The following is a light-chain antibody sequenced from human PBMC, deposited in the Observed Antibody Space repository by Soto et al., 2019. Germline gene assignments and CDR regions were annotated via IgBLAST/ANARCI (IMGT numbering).Light chain of an antibody. Sequence: EVVMTQSPATVSVSPGERATLSCMASQSVSNNYLAWYQQKPGQAPRLLIYGASNRATGIPDRFSGSGSGTDFTLTISRLEPEDFAVYYCQQYGSSGTFGQGTKVDIK. CDR3: QQYGSSGT. J-gene: IGKJ1*01. CDR1: QSVSNNY. V-gene: IGKV3-20*01. CDR2: GAS.